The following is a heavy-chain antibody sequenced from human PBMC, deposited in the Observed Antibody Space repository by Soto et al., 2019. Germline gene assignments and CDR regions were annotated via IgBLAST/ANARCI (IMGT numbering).Heavy chain of an antibody. CDR3: ARQFDYDTSGYYYAY. CDR1: GGTFNKYA. D-gene: IGHD3-22*01. J-gene: IGHJ4*02. Sequence: SVKVSCKAPGGTFNKYAIDWLRQAPGQGLEWMGGIIPLFGTANYAQKFQGRVTITADEATSTAYMELSSLRSEDTAVYYCARQFDYDTSGYYYAYWGQGTLVTVSS. CDR2: IIPLFGTA. V-gene: IGHV1-69*13.